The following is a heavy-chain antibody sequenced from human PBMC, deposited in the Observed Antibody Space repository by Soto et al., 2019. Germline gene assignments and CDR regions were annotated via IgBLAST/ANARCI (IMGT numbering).Heavy chain of an antibody. CDR3: ASDIRTHQLPFPSNWFDP. D-gene: IGHD2-2*01. CDR1: GYTFTSYG. CDR2: ISAYNGNT. V-gene: IGHV1-18*01. J-gene: IGHJ5*02. Sequence: ASVKVSCKASGYTFTSYGISWVRQAPGQGLEWMGWISAYNGNTNYAQKLQGRVTMTTDTSTSTAYMELRSLRSDDTAVYYCASDIRTHQLPFPSNWFDPWGQGTLVTVSS.